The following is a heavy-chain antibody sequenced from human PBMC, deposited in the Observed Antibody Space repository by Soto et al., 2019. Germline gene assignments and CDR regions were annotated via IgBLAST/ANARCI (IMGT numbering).Heavy chain of an antibody. J-gene: IGHJ4*02. CDR3: AREDSSSSSFDY. CDR2: ISSSGSTI. CDR1: GFTFSSYE. V-gene: IGHV3-48*03. D-gene: IGHD6-6*01. Sequence: PGGSLRLSCAASGFTFSSYEMNWVRQAPGKGLEWVSYISSSGSTIYYADSVKGRFTISRDNAKNSLYLQMNSLRAEDTAVYYCAREDSSSSSFDYWGQGTLVTVSS.